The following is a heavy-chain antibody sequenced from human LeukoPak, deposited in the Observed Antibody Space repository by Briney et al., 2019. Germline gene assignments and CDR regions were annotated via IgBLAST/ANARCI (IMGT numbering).Heavy chain of an antibody. CDR3: AKDHDYSSRPYYFDY. J-gene: IGHJ4*02. CDR1: GFTFSSYA. D-gene: IGHD6-19*01. Sequence: PGGSLRLSCAASGFTFSSYAMTWVRQAPGKGLEWVSGISGSGGTTYYADSVKGRFTISRDNSKNTLYLQMNSLGAEDTALYYCAKDHDYSSRPYYFDYWGQGTLVTVSS. V-gene: IGHV3-23*01. CDR2: ISGSGGTT.